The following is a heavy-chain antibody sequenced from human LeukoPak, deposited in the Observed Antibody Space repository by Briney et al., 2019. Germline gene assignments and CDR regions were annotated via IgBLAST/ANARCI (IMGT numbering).Heavy chain of an antibody. J-gene: IGHJ4*02. CDR3: VRPPQAGSSSSEY. Sequence: GESLKISWKGSGYSFTSYWIGWVRQMPGKGLEWMGIIYPGDSDTTYSPSFQGQVTISADKSITTAYLQWSSLKASDTAMYYCVRPPQAGSSSSEYWGQGTLVTVSS. CDR2: IYPGDSDT. D-gene: IGHD6-6*01. CDR1: GYSFTSYW. V-gene: IGHV5-51*01.